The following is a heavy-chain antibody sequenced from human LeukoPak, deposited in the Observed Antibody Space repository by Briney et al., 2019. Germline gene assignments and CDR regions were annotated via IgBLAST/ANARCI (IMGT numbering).Heavy chain of an antibody. J-gene: IGHJ4*02. CDR3: ARQDTITTPGVDY. CDR2: VYYSGTT. V-gene: IGHV4-39*01. CDR1: GGSISGSSYY. Sequence: TSETLSLTCTVSGGSISGSSYYWGWLRQPPGKGLEWIGNVYYSGTTYYSPSLKSRVTISVDTSKNQFPLKLSSVTAADTAIYYCARQDTITTPGVDYWGQGTPVTVSS. D-gene: IGHD3-3*01.